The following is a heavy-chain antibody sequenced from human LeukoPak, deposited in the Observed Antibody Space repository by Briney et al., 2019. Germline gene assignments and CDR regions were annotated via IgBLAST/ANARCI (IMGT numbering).Heavy chain of an antibody. V-gene: IGHV1-58*01. D-gene: IGHD2-2*01. CDR2: IVVGSGNT. J-gene: IGHJ6*04. Sequence: GTSVKVSCKASGFTFTSSAVQWVRQARGQRLEWIGWIVVGSGNTNCAQKFQERVTITRDMSTSTAYMELSSLRSEDTAVYYCAATTYCSSTSCPDLYYYYGMDVWGKGTTVTVSS. CDR1: GFTFTSSA. CDR3: AATTYCSSTSCPDLYYYYGMDV.